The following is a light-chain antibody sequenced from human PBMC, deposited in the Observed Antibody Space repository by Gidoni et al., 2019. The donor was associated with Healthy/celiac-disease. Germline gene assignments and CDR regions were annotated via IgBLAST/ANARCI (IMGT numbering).Light chain of an antibody. CDR2: AAS. CDR1: QSISSY. J-gene: IGKJ1*01. Sequence: DIQMTQSPSSLSASVGDRVTITCRASQSISSYLNWYQQKPGKPPKLLIYAASSLQSGVPSRFSGSGPGTDFTLTISSLQPEDFATYYCQQSYSTPRTFXQXTKVEIK. CDR3: QQSYSTPRT. V-gene: IGKV1-39*01.